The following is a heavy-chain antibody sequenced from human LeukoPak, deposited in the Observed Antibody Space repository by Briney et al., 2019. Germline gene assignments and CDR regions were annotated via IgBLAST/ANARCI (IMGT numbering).Heavy chain of an antibody. J-gene: IGHJ4*02. D-gene: IGHD2-15*01. Sequence: GGSLRLSCAASGFTFSSYAMSWVRQAPGKGLEWVSAISGSGGSTYYADSVKGRFTISRDNSKNTLYLQMNSLRAEDTAVYCCAKDPAGGYCSGGSCYSWSFDYWGQGTLVTVSS. CDR3: AKDPAGGYCSGGSCYSWSFDY. V-gene: IGHV3-23*01. CDR1: GFTFSSYA. CDR2: ISGSGGST.